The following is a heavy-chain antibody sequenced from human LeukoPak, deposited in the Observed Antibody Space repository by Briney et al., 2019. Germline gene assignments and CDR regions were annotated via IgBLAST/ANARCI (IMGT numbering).Heavy chain of an antibody. CDR3: ATSAGEDFDH. V-gene: IGHV3-53*04. CDR1: EFTVSSNY. Sequence: PGGSLRLSCAASEFTVSSNYMSWVRQAPGKGLEWVSVICSGGSTFYADSVKGRLTISRHSSKNTMYLQMNSLRAEDTAMYYCATSAGEDFDHWGQGTLVTVSS. D-gene: IGHD3-10*01. J-gene: IGHJ4*02. CDR2: ICSGGST.